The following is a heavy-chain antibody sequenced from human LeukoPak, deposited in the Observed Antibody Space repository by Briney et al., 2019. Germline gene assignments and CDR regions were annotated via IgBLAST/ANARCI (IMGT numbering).Heavy chain of an antibody. CDR1: GFTFSSLS. CDR3: ARVLMRGGTTYDY. V-gene: IGHV3-21*01. Sequence: GSLCPSCVASGFTFSSLSMNWVRQAAGKGLGWVSSFRSCIRYIYYADSVKGRFNISRDNAKNSLYLQMNRLRAEDTAVYYCARVLMRGGTTYDYWGQGTLVTVSS. D-gene: IGHD1-26*01. CDR2: FRSCIRYI. J-gene: IGHJ4*02.